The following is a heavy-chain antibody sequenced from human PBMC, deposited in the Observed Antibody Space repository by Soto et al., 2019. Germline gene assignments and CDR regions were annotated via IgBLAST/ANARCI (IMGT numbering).Heavy chain of an antibody. CDR3: ARLRKVVVAAYYYYYMDV. CDR1: GDSMSSYY. J-gene: IGHJ6*03. V-gene: IGHV4-59*08. Sequence: PSETLSLSCTGCGDSMSSYYWSWIRKPPGKGLEWIGYIYYSGSTNYNPSLKSRVTISVDTSKNQFSLKLSSVTAADTAVYYCARLRKVVVAAYYYYYMDVWGKGTTVTVSS. CDR2: IYYSGST. D-gene: IGHD2-15*01.